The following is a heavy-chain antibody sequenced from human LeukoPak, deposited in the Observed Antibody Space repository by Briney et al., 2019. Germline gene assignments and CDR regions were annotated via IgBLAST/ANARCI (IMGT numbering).Heavy chain of an antibody. CDR3: ATKGSYWRFEY. CDR1: GFTFSSYW. D-gene: IGHD1-1*01. Sequence: GGSLRLSCAASGFTFSSYWMSWIRQAPGKGLEWISYISSRDSTISYADSVKGRFTISWDNAKKSLYLQMNSLRAEDTAVYYCATKGSYWRFEYWGXGT. V-gene: IGHV3-11*04. CDR2: ISSRDSTI. J-gene: IGHJ4*02.